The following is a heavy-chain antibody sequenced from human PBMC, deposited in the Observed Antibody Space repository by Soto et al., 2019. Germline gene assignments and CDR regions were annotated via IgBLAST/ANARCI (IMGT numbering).Heavy chain of an antibody. CDR2: ISHDGNNK. CDR1: GLTFSNNP. J-gene: IGHJ4*02. CDR3: VRDGPYFDY. Sequence: QVQLVESGGDVVQPGRSLRLSCAASGLTFSNNPMHWVRQVPGKGLEWVAVISHDGNNKFYADSMKGRFSISRDNSKNTLYLQMNSLRAEDTAMYYCVRDGPYFDYWGQGTLVTVSS. V-gene: IGHV3-30-3*01.